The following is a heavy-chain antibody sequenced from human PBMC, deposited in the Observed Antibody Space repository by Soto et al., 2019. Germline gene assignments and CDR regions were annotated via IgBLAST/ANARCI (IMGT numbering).Heavy chain of an antibody. CDR1: GFTFSDYY. D-gene: IGHD6-19*01. Sequence: QVQLVESGGGLVKPGGSLRLSCAASGFTFSDYYMSWIRQAPGKGLEWVSYISSSGSTIYYADSVKGRFTISRDNAKNSLYLQMNSLRAEDTAVYYCARDEGSSGWYWAFGPSTAFDIWGQGTMVTVSS. J-gene: IGHJ3*02. CDR2: ISSSGSTI. V-gene: IGHV3-11*01. CDR3: ARDEGSSGWYWAFGPSTAFDI.